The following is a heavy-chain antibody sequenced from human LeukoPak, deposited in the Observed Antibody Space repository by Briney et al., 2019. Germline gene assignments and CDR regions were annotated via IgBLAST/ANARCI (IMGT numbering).Heavy chain of an antibody. J-gene: IGHJ6*03. Sequence: GGSLRLSCAASGFTFSNNWMNWVRQAPGKGLEWVSYISSSSSTIYYADSVKGRFTISRDNAKNSLYLQMNSLRAEDTAVYYCARDQGGYSYGKLYYYYYMDVWGKGTTVTVSS. D-gene: IGHD5-18*01. CDR1: GFTFSNNW. CDR2: ISSSSSTI. V-gene: IGHV3-48*01. CDR3: ARDQGGYSYGKLYYYYYMDV.